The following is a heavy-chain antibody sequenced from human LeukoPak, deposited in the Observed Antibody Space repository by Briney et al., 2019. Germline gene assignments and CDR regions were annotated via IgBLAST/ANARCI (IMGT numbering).Heavy chain of an antibody. CDR2: IIPIFGTA. Sequence: SVKVSCKASGYTFTSYDISWVRQAPGQGLEWMGGIIPIFGTANYAQKFQGRVTITADESTSTAYMELSSLRSEDTAVYYCASSPDSGYDDWGQGTLVTVSS. V-gene: IGHV1-69*13. D-gene: IGHD5-12*01. CDR3: ASSPDSGYDD. CDR1: GYTFTSYD. J-gene: IGHJ4*02.